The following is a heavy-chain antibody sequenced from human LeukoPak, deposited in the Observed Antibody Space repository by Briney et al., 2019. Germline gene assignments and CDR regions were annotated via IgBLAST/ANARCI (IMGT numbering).Heavy chain of an antibody. Sequence: SETLSLTCTVSGGSISSSSYCWGWIRQPPGKGLEWIGSICYSGSTFYNPSLKSRVTLSVDTSKNQFSLKLSSVTAADSAVYYCARHSYSGNYYHYWGQGTLVTVSS. CDR3: ARHSYSGNYYHY. J-gene: IGHJ4*02. CDR1: GGSISSSSYC. CDR2: ICYSGST. V-gene: IGHV4-39*01. D-gene: IGHD1-26*01.